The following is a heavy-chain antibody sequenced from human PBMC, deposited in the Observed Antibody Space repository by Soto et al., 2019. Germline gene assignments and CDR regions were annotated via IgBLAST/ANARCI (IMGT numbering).Heavy chain of an antibody. V-gene: IGHV3-23*01. Sequence: EVPLLESGGGLVQPGGSLRLSRAASGFTISSYAMSWVRQAPGKGLEWVSGTSGSGDSTYYTDSVKGRFTISRDDSKNTLYLQINSLRAEDTAIYYCAKDQYSSRGYYYGMDVWGQGTTVTVSS. CDR3: AKDQYSSRGYYYGMDV. CDR2: TSGSGDST. J-gene: IGHJ6*02. D-gene: IGHD4-4*01. CDR1: GFTISSYA.